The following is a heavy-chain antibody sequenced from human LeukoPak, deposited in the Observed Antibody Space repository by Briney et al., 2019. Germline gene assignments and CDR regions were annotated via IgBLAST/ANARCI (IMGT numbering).Heavy chain of an antibody. CDR1: GGTFSSYA. V-gene: IGHV1-69*04. CDR2: IIPILGIA. Sequence: SVKVSCKASGGTFSSYAISWVRQAPGQGLEWMGRIIPILGIANYAQKFQGRVTITADKSTSTAYMELSSLRSEDTAVYYCASDVATDFQPDPQTGWYYYGMDVWGQGTTVTVSS. J-gene: IGHJ6*02. D-gene: IGHD5-12*01. CDR3: ASDVATDFQPDPQTGWYYYGMDV.